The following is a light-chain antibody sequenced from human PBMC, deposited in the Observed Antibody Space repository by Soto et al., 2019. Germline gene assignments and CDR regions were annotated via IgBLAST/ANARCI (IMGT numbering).Light chain of an antibody. J-gene: IGLJ2*01. CDR3: CSYAGRGLV. CDR2: DVN. Sequence: QSALTQPRSVSGSPGQSVTISCTGTSSDVGRYNYVSWYQQHPGKAPKLMIYDVNNRPSGVPDRLSGSKSDNTASLTISGLQAEDEADYYCCSYAGRGLVFGGGTKLTVL. CDR1: SSDVGRYNY. V-gene: IGLV2-11*01.